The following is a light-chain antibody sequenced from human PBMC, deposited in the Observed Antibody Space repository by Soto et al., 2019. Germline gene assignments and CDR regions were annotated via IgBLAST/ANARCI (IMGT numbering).Light chain of an antibody. J-gene: IGKJ2*01. CDR3: QVYDNALYT. CDR1: QYVTNNY. Sequence: EIVLTQSPGTLSLSPGERATLSCRASQYVTNNYLAWYQQEPGQAPRLLIYTISNIATGTPDRFSGSGSGTDFTLTISRLELEDFAVYYCQVYDNALYTFGQGTQLEMK. V-gene: IGKV3-20*01. CDR2: TIS.